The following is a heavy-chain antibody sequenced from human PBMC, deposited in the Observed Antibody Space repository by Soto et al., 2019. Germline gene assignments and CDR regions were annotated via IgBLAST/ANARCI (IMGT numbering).Heavy chain of an antibody. Sequence: QVQLQESGPGLVEPSETLSLTCTVSGGSISSYYWSWIRQPPGKGLEWIGYIYSSGSTNYNPSLMLLFTMSIDTSTTRFSLKLNSLTAADTAVYYCARHHKVSCRQYSFDSWVQGTLVTVSS. CDR3: ARHHKVSCRQYSFDS. J-gene: IGHJ4*02. CDR1: GGSISSYY. V-gene: IGHV4-59*08. D-gene: IGHD2-8*01. CDR2: IYSSGST.